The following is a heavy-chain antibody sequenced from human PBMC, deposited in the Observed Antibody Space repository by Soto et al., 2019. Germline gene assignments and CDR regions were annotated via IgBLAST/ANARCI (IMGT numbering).Heavy chain of an antibody. V-gene: IGHV1-18*01. Sequence: ASVKVSCKASGYTFTSYGISWVREAPGQGLELMGWISAYKGNTNYAQKLQGRVTMTTDTSTSTAYMELRSLRSDDTAVYYCARGIVGATTYYYYGMDVWGQGTTVTV. CDR1: GYTFTSYG. CDR2: ISAYKGNT. D-gene: IGHD1-26*01. CDR3: ARGIVGATTYYYYGMDV. J-gene: IGHJ6*02.